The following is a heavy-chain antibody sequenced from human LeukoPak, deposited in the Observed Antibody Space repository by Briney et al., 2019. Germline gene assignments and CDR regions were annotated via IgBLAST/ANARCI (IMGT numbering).Heavy chain of an antibody. V-gene: IGHV1-46*01. CDR1: GYTFTSYY. J-gene: IGHJ6*03. CDR3: AREEAAAGGDYYYMDV. Sequence: ASVKVSCKASGYTFTSYYMHWVRQAPGQGLEWMGIINPSGGSTSYAQKFQGRVTMTRDTSTSTVYMELSSLRSEDTAVYYCAREEAAAGGDYYYMDVWGKGTTVTVSS. CDR2: INPSGGST. D-gene: IGHD6-13*01.